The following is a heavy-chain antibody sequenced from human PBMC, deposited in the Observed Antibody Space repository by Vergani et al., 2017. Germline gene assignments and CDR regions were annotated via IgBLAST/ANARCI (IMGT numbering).Heavy chain of an antibody. CDR1: GGSFSGYN. V-gene: IGHV4-34*01. D-gene: IGHD6-25*01. J-gene: IGHJ6*02. CDR3: ARGLGGYYYYYGMDV. CDR2: IKHSGST. Sequence: QVQLQQWGAGLLKPSETLSLTCAVYGGSFSGYNWSWIRQPPGKGLEWSGEIKHSGSTNYNPSLKSRVTISVDTAKYRFSLKLSSVTAADTALYYCARGLGGYYYYYGMDVWGQGTTVTVSS.